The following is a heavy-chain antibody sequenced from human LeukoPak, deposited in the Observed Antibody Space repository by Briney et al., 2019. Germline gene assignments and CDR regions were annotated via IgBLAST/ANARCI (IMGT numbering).Heavy chain of an antibody. D-gene: IGHD3-22*01. Sequence: PGGSLRLSCAASGFTVSSNYMSWIRQSPGKGLEWIGSVFYSGSTYYSPSHESRVTVSLDTSKNQLSLKLNSLTAADTAVYLCARGGSGYAGYYFDYWGQGILITVSS. CDR2: VFYSGST. CDR3: ARGGSGYAGYYFDY. CDR1: GFTVSSNY. J-gene: IGHJ4*02. V-gene: IGHV4-39*07.